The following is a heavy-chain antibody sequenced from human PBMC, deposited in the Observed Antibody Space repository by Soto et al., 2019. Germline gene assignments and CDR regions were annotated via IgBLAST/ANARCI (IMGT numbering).Heavy chain of an antibody. CDR1: GFTFCDYA. CDR2: IRSKAYGGTT. CDR3: TTEPYYYDSSGYFDY. Sequence: GGSLRLSCTASGFTFCDYAMSWFRQAPGKGLEWVGFIRSKAYGGTTEYAASVKGRFTISRDDSKSIAYLQMNSLKTEDTAVYYCTTEPYYYDSSGYFDYWGQGTLVTVSS. D-gene: IGHD3-22*01. J-gene: IGHJ4*02. V-gene: IGHV3-49*03.